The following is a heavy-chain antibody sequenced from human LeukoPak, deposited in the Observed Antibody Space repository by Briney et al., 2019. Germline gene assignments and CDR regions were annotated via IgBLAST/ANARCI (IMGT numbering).Heavy chain of an antibody. J-gene: IGHJ4*02. CDR2: ISAYNGNT. Sequence: ASVKVSCKASGYTFTSYGISWVRQDPGQGLEWMGWISAYNGNTNYAQKLQGRVTMTTDTSTSTAYMELRSLRSDDTAVYYCAREPVAGPYYFDYWAREPWSPSPQ. D-gene: IGHD6-19*01. CDR1: GYTFTSYG. V-gene: IGHV1-18*04. CDR3: AREPVAGPYYFDY.